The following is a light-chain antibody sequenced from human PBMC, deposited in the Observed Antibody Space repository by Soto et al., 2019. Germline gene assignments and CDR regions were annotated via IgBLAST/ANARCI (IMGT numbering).Light chain of an antibody. J-gene: IGKJ2*01. CDR3: EQDGSSPADT. V-gene: IGKV3-20*01. Sequence: EIVLTQSPGTLSLSPGERATLSCRASQSVSSSYLAWDQQKPGQSPRLLIYGASSRATGIPDRFSGSGSGTDFTLNISRLGAEDFAVYYFEQDGSSPADTFGQGTQLEI. CDR1: QSVSSSY. CDR2: GAS.